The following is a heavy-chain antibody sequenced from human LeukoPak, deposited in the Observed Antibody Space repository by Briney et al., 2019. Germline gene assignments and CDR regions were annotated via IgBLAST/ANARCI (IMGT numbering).Heavy chain of an antibody. D-gene: IGHD6-19*01. CDR3: ARVAVAAREYFDY. J-gene: IGHJ4*02. CDR1: GASISSYY. CDR2: IYYSGST. V-gene: IGHV4-59*01. Sequence: SETLSLTCTVSGASISSYYWSWIRQSPGKGLEWIGYIYYSGSTNYNPSLKSRVTISVDTSKNQFSLKLSSVTAADTAVYYCARVAVAAREYFDYWGQGTLVTVSS.